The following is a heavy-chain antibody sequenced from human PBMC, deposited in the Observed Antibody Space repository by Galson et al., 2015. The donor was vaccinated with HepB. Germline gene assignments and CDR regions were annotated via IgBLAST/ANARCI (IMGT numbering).Heavy chain of an antibody. Sequence: PALVKPTQTLTLTCTFSGFSLSTSGMCVSWIRQPPGKALEWLARIDWDDDKYYSTSLKTRLTISKDTSKNQVVLTMTNMDPVDTATYYCARIPYGSGSDYYYYGMDVWGQGTTVTVSS. CDR3: ARIPYGSGSDYYYYGMDV. CDR2: IDWDDDK. D-gene: IGHD3-10*01. CDR1: GFSLSTSGMC. V-gene: IGHV2-70*11. J-gene: IGHJ6*02.